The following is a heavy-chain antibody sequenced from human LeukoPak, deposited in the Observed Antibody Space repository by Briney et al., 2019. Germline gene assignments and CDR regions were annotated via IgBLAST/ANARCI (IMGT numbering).Heavy chain of an antibody. CDR3: ARGWSYFAY. CDR2: INYSGST. V-gene: IGHV4-59*01. CDR1: GGSISTYY. J-gene: IGHJ4*02. D-gene: IGHD2-15*01. Sequence: SETLSLTCTVSGGSISTYYWSWIRQPPGKGLEWIGHINYSGSTNYNPSLKSRVTISIDTSKNQFSLNLSSVTAADTAVYYCARGWSYFAYWGQGTLVTVSS.